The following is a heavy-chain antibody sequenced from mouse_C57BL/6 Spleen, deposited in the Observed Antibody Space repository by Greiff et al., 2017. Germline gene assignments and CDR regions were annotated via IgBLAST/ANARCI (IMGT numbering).Heavy chain of an antibody. CDR3: AGGYYGSSYVGAMDY. Sequence: VQLQQSVAELVRPGASVKLSCTASGFNIKNTYMHWVKQRPEQGLEWIGRIDPANGNTKYAPKFQGKATITADTSSNTAYLQLSSLTSEDTASYYWAGGYYGSSYVGAMDYWGQGASVTVSS. CDR2: IDPANGNT. CDR1: GFNIKNTY. J-gene: IGHJ4*01. D-gene: IGHD1-1*01. V-gene: IGHV14-3*01.